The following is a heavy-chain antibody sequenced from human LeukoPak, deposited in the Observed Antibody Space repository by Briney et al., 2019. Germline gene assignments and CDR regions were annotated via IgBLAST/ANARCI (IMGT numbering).Heavy chain of an antibody. CDR1: GGSISSYY. J-gene: IGHJ4*02. Sequence: SETLSLTCTVSGGSISSYYWSWIRQPAGKGLEWIGRIYTSGSTNYNPSLKSRVTMSADTSKNQVSLQVTSVTAADTAVYYCASLWGASGNYYFSGWGQGALVTVSS. V-gene: IGHV4-4*07. CDR3: ASLWGASGNYYFSG. D-gene: IGHD3-22*01. CDR2: IYTSGST.